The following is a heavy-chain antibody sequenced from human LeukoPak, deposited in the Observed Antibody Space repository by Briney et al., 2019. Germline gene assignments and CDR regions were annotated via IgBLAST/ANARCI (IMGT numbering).Heavy chain of an antibody. CDR1: GYTFTGYY. V-gene: IGHV1-2*02. CDR3: ARPRYYYDSPVDY. Sequence: GASVKVSCKASGYTFTGYYMHWVRQAPGQGLEWMGWINPNSGGTNYAQKFQGRVTMTRDTSTSTVYMELSSLRSVDTAVYYCARPRYYYDSPVDYWGQGTLVTVSS. CDR2: INPNSGGT. J-gene: IGHJ4*02. D-gene: IGHD3-22*01.